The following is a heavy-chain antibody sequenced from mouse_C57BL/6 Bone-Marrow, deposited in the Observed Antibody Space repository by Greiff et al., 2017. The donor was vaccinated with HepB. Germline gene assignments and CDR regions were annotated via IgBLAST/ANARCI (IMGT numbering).Heavy chain of an antibody. CDR1: GFTFSDAW. Sequence: EVKLVESGGGLVQPGGSMKLSCAASGFTFSDAWMDWVRQSPEKGLEWVAEIRNKANNHATYYAESVKGRFTISRDDSKISVYLQMNSLRAEDTGIYYCTRESIYWYFDVWGTGTTVTVSS. J-gene: IGHJ1*03. V-gene: IGHV6-6*01. D-gene: IGHD1-3*01. CDR3: TRESIYWYFDV. CDR2: IRNKANNHAT.